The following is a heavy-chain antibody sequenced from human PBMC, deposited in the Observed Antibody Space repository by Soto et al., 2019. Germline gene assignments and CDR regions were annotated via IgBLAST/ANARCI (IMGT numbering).Heavy chain of an antibody. Sequence: SETLSLTCTVSGGSISSSNYYWGWIRQPPGKELEWIGSIYYSGATNYNPSLKSRVTISIDTSKNQFSLQLNSVTAADTAIYFCATHLLPHAYDIWGQGTMVTVSS. CDR2: IYYSGAT. J-gene: IGHJ3*02. CDR1: GGSISSSNYY. V-gene: IGHV4-39*01. D-gene: IGHD2-2*01. CDR3: ATHLLPHAYDI.